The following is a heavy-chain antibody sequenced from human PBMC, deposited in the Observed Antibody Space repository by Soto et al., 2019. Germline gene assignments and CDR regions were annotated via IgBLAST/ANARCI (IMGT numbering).Heavy chain of an antibody. D-gene: IGHD3-22*01. CDR1: VYSFTSYW. CDR3: ARHFYYDSSGYPYYFDY. J-gene: IGHJ4*02. Sequence: GESLKISCKGSVYSFTSYWIGWVRQMPGKGLEWMGIIYPGDSDTRYSPSFQGQVTISADKSISTAYLQWSSLKASDTAMYYCARHFYYDSSGYPYYFDYWGQGTLVTVSS. CDR2: IYPGDSDT. V-gene: IGHV5-51*01.